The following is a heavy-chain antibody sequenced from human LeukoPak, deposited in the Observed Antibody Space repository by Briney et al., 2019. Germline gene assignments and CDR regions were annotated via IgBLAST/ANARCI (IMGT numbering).Heavy chain of an antibody. J-gene: IGHJ4*02. CDR3: ANGWDYYDSNGYYYAY. D-gene: IGHD3-22*01. Sequence: GGSLRLSCAASGFSVSSNDMSWVRQAPGKGLEWVSLIHSGGTRYTDSVRGRFTISRDNSKNTLYLQMNSLRAEDTAVYYCANGWDYYDSNGYYYAYWGQGTLVTVSS. CDR1: GFSVSSND. CDR2: IHSGGTR. V-gene: IGHV3-53*05.